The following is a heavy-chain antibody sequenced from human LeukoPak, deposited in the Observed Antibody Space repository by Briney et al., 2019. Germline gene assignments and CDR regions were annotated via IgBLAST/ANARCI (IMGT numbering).Heavy chain of an antibody. Sequence: GGSLRLSCAASGFTFSSYAMSWVRHAPGMGLEWVSAISGSGGSTYYADSVKGRFTISRDNAKNSLYLQMNSLRAEDTAVYYCARGATNFDYWGQGTLVTVSS. V-gene: IGHV3-23*01. J-gene: IGHJ4*02. CDR1: GFTFSSYA. CDR2: ISGSGGST. CDR3: ARGATNFDY.